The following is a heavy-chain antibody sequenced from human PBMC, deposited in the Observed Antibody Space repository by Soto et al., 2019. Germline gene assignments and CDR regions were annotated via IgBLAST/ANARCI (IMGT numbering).Heavy chain of an antibody. D-gene: IGHD1-1*01. CDR3: ARLYDDY. CDR1: GGSISSSSYY. V-gene: IGHV4-39*01. CDR2: IYYSGST. Sequence: SETLSLTCTVSGGSISSSSYYWGWIRQPPGKGLEWIGSIYYSGSTYYNPSLKSRVTISVDTSKDQFSLKLSSVTAADTAVYYCARLYDDYWGQGTLVTVSS. J-gene: IGHJ4*02.